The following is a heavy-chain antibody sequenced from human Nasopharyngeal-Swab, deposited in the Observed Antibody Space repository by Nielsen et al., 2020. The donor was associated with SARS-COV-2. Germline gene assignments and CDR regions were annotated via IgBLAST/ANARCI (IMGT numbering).Heavy chain of an antibody. CDR3: ARRTYYDYVWGSYRFPYYFDY. CDR1: GGSISSGGYY. Sequence: LRLSCTVSGGSISSGGYYWSWIRQHPGKGLEWIGYIYYSGSTYYNPSLKSRVTISVDTSKNQFSLKLSSVTAADTAVYYCARRTYYDYVWGSYRFPYYFDYWGQGTLVTVSS. J-gene: IGHJ4*02. V-gene: IGHV4-31*03. D-gene: IGHD3-16*02. CDR2: IYYSGST.